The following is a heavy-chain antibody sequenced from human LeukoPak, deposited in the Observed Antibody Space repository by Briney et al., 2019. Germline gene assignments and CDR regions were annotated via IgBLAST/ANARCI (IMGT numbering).Heavy chain of an antibody. V-gene: IGHV5-51*01. Sequence: GESLKISCKGSGYSFTSYWIGWVRQMPGKGLEWMGIIYPGDSDTRYSPSFQGQVTISADKSISTAYLQWSSLKASDTAMYYCAKIRITMVRGVIQNDAFDTWGQGTMVTVSS. CDR3: AKIRITMVRGVIQNDAFDT. J-gene: IGHJ3*02. CDR1: GYSFTSYW. D-gene: IGHD3-10*01. CDR2: IYPGDSDT.